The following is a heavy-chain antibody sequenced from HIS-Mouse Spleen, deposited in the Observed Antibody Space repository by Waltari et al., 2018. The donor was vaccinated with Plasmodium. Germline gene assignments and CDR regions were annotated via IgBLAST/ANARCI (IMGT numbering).Heavy chain of an antibody. CDR3: ARRGGSYYYFDY. J-gene: IGHJ4*02. CDR2: IYYSGST. CDR1: GGSISSRSYY. V-gene: IGHV4-39*01. Sequence: QLQLQESGPGLVKPSATLSLTCTVPGGSISSRSYYWGWIRQPPGKGLEWIGSIYYSGSTYYNPSLKSRVTISVDTSKNQFSLKLSSVTAADTAVYYCARRGGSYYYFDYWGQGTLVTVSS. D-gene: IGHD1-26*01.